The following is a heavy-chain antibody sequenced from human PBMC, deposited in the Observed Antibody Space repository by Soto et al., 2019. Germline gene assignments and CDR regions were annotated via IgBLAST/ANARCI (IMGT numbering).Heavy chain of an antibody. Sequence: PGGSLRLSCAASGFTFRSYAMNWVRQAPGKGPGRVSGISGSGDRAYHANSVKGRFTISRDNSKNTLYLQVNSLRAEDAAVYYCTKGYGASHAPFDYWGRVTQVTFSS. CDR1: GFTFRSYA. CDR3: TKGYGASHAPFDY. D-gene: IGHD5-12*01. CDR2: ISGSGDRA. V-gene: IGHV3-23*01. J-gene: IGHJ4*02.